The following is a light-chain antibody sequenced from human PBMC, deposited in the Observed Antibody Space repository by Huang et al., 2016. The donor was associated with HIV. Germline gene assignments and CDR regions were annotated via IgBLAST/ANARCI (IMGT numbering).Light chain of an antibody. CDR3: QQYNNLRYT. J-gene: IGKJ2*01. V-gene: IGKV3-20*01. CDR2: GAS. Sequence: EIVLTQSPGTLSLSPGERATLSCRASQSVSTSYLAWYQQKPGQATRLLIYGASSRATGVPDRFSGSGSGTDFTRTISRLEPEDFAVYYCQQYNNLRYTFGQGTKLEIK. CDR1: QSVSTSY.